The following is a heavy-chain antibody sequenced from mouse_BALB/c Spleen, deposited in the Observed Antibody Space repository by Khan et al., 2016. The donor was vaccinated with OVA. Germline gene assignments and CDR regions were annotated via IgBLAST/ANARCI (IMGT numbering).Heavy chain of an antibody. J-gene: IGHJ3*01. CDR1: GYSFTSYY. CDR3: ARHGCVAWFAY. CDR2: IDPFSGGT. V-gene: IGHV1S135*01. D-gene: IGHD2-2*01. Sequence: VQLQQSGPELMKPGASVKISCKASGYSFTSYYIHWMMQSHGKSLEWIGYIDPFSGGTTYNQKFKGQATLTVDKSYRIAYLLRSNLTSEDSAFYYCARHGCVAWFAYWGQGTLVTVSA.